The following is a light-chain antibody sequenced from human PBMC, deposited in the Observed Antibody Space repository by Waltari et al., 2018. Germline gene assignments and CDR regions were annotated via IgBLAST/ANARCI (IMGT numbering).Light chain of an antibody. CDR1: SSDVGGYNY. Sequence: QSALTQPPSASGSPGPSVPIPCTGTSSDVGGYNYVPWYQKHPGKAPKLMIYEVSKRPSGVPDRFSGSKSGNTASLTVSGLQAEDEADYYCSSYAGSNRIFGTGTKVTVL. J-gene: IGLJ1*01. V-gene: IGLV2-8*01. CDR2: EVS. CDR3: SSYAGSNRI.